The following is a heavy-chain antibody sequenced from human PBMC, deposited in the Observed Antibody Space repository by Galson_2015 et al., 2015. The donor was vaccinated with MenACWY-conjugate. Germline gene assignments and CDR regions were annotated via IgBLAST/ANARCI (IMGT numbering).Heavy chain of an antibody. CDR1: GYTFTSYY. D-gene: IGHD6-19*01. V-gene: IGHV1-46*01. CDR3: ARAFRDVAVAGSDAFDI. J-gene: IGHJ4*02. CDR2: INPSGGST. Sequence: SVKVSCKASGYTFTSYYMHWVRQAPGQGLEWMGIINPSGGSTSYAQKFQGRVTMTRDTSTSTVYMELSSLRSEDTAVYYCARAFRDVAVAGSDAFDIWGQGTLVTVSS.